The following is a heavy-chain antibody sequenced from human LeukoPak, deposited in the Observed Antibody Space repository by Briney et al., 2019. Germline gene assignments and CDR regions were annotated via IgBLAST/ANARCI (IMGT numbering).Heavy chain of an antibody. CDR2: IIPILGIA. CDR3: ASIKTGYSSSWTFDY. J-gene: IGHJ4*02. D-gene: IGHD6-13*01. CDR1: GGTFSSYA. V-gene: IGHV1-69*04. Sequence: GSSVKVSCKASGGTFSSYAISWVRQAPGQGLEWVGRIIPILGIANYAQKFQGRVTITADKSTSTAYMELSSLRSEDTAVYYCASIKTGYSSSWTFDYWGQGTLVTVSS.